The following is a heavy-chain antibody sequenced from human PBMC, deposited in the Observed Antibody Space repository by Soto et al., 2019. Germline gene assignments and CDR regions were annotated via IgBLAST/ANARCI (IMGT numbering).Heavy chain of an antibody. CDR3: ARAGSENDS. CDR1: GFTFSNYW. J-gene: IGHJ4*02. Sequence: VQLVASGGSLVQPGGSLRLSCAASGFTFSNYWMTWVRQAPGKGLEWVANIKEDGSERNYVESVKGRFTISRDNAKNSIYLQLNGLRAEDTAVYYCARAGSENDSWGQGNLVIVSS. V-gene: IGHV3-7*05. CDR2: IKEDGSER. D-gene: IGHD3-10*01.